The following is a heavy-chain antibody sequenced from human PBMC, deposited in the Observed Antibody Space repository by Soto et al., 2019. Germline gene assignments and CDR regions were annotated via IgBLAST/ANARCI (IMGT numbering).Heavy chain of an antibody. CDR3: ASNDDYGDNRGAFDI. CDR2: IYYSGST. J-gene: IGHJ3*02. V-gene: IGHV4-59*01. CDR1: GGSISSYY. Sequence: QVQLQESGPGLVKPSETLSLTCTVSGGSISSYYWSWIRQPPGKGLEWIGYIYYSGSTNYNPSLQSRFTTXXDXSXXQFSLKLSSVTAADSAVYYCASNDDYGDNRGAFDIWGQGTMVTVSS. D-gene: IGHD4-17*01.